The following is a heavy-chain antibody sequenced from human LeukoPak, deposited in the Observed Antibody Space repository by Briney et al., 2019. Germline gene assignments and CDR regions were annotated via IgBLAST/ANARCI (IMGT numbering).Heavy chain of an antibody. V-gene: IGHV1-69*13. J-gene: IGHJ3*02. Sequence: SVKVSCQASGGTFSSYAISWVRQAPGQGLEWMGGIIPIFGTANYAQKFQGRVTITADESTSTAYMELSSLRSEDTAVYYCARDVYKYDSSGSRAFDIWGQGTMVTVSS. CDR1: GGTFSSYA. D-gene: IGHD3-22*01. CDR2: IIPIFGTA. CDR3: ARDVYKYDSSGSRAFDI.